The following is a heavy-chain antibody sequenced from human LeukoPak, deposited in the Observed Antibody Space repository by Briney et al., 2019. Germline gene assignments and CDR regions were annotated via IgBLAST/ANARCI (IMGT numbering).Heavy chain of an antibody. Sequence: GGSLRLSCAASGFTFSTYYMNWVRQAPGKGLEWVSSISTSSSYIYYADSVKGRFTISRDNAKNSLYLQMNSLRAEDTAVYYCARDGRGSSSPYNWFDPWGQGTLVTVSS. CDR1: GFTFSTYY. V-gene: IGHV3-21*01. J-gene: IGHJ5*02. CDR3: ARDGRGSSSPYNWFDP. CDR2: ISTSSSYI. D-gene: IGHD6-13*01.